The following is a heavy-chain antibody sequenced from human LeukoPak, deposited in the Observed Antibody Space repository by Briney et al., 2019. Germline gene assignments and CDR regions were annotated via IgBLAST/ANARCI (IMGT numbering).Heavy chain of an antibody. V-gene: IGHV3-21*01. J-gene: IGHJ4*02. Sequence: PGGSLRLSCAASGFTFSSYSMNWVRQAPGKGLEWVSSISSSSSYIYYADSVKGRFTISRDNAKNSLYLQMNSLRAEDTAVYYCARALRKLADSGWYPVPLDYWGQGTLVTVSS. CDR2: ISSSSSYI. D-gene: IGHD6-19*01. CDR3: ARALRKLADSGWYPVPLDY. CDR1: GFTFSSYS.